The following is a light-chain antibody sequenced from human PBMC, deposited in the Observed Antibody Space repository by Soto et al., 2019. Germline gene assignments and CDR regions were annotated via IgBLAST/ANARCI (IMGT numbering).Light chain of an antibody. CDR2: SDG. J-gene: IGLJ1*01. CDR3: AAWDVSMNGHV. Sequence: QSVLTQPPSASGTPGQRVTISCSGSSSNVGSYFVNWYLHIPGAAPKLLIYSDGRRPSGVPDRFSGSKSGPSASLAISGLQSEDEADYYCAAWDVSMNGHVFGTATKVTVL. CDR1: SSNVGSYF. V-gene: IGLV1-44*01.